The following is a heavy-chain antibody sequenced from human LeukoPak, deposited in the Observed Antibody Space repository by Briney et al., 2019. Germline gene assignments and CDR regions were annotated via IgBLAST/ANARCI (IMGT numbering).Heavy chain of an antibody. CDR2: LTTSGSTK. V-gene: IGHV3-48*04. CDR1: RFTFSSYS. Sequence: PGGSLRLSCAASRFTFSSYSMNWVRQAPGKGLEWISYLTTSGSTKYYADSVKGRFTISRDNAKNSLFLQMNSLRAEDTAVYYCARDRDPGCYDTNGYRRVNAFDIWGQGTMVTVSS. CDR3: ARDRDPGCYDTNGYRRVNAFDI. D-gene: IGHD3-22*01. J-gene: IGHJ3*02.